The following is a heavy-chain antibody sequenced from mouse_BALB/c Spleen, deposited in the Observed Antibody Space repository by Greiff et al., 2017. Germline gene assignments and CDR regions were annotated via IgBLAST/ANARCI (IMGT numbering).Heavy chain of an antibody. CDR2: IWAGGST. CDR3: ARAPITTVVPYFDY. D-gene: IGHD1-1*01. J-gene: IGHJ2*01. V-gene: IGHV2-9*02. Sequence: VQLVESGPGLVAPSQSLSITCTVSGFSLTSYGVHWVRQPPGKGLEWLGVIWAGGSTNYNSALMSRLSISKDNSKSQVFLKMNSLQTDDTAMYYCARAPITTVVPYFDYWGQGTTLTVSS. CDR1: GFSLTSYG.